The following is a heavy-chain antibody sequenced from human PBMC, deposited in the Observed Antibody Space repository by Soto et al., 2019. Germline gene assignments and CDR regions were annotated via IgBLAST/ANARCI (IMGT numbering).Heavy chain of an antibody. V-gene: IGHV3-23*01. CDR2: ISASGGST. CDR3: AKEFMVGVNTTSGPFNY. J-gene: IGHJ4*02. CDR1: GFTFSNYA. Sequence: GGSLRLSCVASGFTFSNYAMSWVRQTPGKGLECVSGISASGGSTFYADSVKGRFTISRDNSKNTLYLQMNSLRAEDTAEYYCAKEFMVGVNTTSGPFNYWGQGSLVTVSS. D-gene: IGHD1-26*01.